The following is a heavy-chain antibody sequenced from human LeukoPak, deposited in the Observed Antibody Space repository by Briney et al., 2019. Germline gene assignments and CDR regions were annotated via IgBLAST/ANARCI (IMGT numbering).Heavy chain of an antibody. CDR3: TRSRAFDI. J-gene: IGHJ3*02. V-gene: IGHV3-53*01. Sequence: GGSLRLSCAASGFTASTNYMNWVRQAPGKGLEWVSIIFSGGSTYYADSVKGRFTISRDSSKNTVYLQMNNVRAEDTAVYYCTRSRAFDIWGQGTMVTVFS. CDR1: GFTASTNY. CDR2: IFSGGST.